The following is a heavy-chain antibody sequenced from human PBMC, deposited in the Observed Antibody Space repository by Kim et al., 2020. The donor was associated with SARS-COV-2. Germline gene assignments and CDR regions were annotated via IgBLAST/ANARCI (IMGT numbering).Heavy chain of an antibody. J-gene: IGHJ4*02. CDR2: INADSGGT. D-gene: IGHD7-27*01. Sequence: ASVKVSCKASGYTFTDYYIHWVRQAPGKGLEWMGCINADSGGTHYAQKFRGRVTMTTDTSINTAHTELTGLRSDDTAVFYCARDWADNSFDSWGQGTLVTVSS. CDR1: GYTFTDYY. CDR3: ARDWADNSFDS. V-gene: IGHV1-2*02.